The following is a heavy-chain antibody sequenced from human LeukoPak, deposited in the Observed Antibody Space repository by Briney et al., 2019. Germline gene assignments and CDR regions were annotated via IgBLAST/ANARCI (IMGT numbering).Heavy chain of an antibody. V-gene: IGHV4-59*01. CDR3: ARDSGLDV. CDR2: IYYTRST. CDR1: GGSISTYY. D-gene: IGHD3-10*01. J-gene: IGHJ6*02. Sequence: SETLSLTCTVSGGSISTYYWSWIRQSPGKGLEWIGYIYYTRSTNYNPSLKSRVTISVDTSKNQFSLKLSSVTAADTAVYYCARDSGLDVWGQGTTVTVSS.